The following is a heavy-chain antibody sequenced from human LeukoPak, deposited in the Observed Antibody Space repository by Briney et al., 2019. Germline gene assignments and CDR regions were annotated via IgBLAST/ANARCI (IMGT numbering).Heavy chain of an antibody. J-gene: IGHJ4*02. Sequence: ASVKVSCKASGYTFTNYAISRVRQAPGQGLEWMGWISAYNGYTTYAQKFQGRVTLTTDTSTSTVYMDLGSLRSDDTAVYYCAREVVRYSRGWPDYWGPGTLVTVSS. CDR3: AREVVRYSRGWPDY. V-gene: IGHV1-18*01. CDR2: ISAYNGYT. CDR1: GYTFTNYA. D-gene: IGHD6-19*01.